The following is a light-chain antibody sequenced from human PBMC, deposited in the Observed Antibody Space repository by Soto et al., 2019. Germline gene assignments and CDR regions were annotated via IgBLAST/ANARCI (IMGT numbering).Light chain of an antibody. CDR2: KAS. CDR1: QTISSW. CDR3: QHYNSYSEA. J-gene: IGKJ1*01. Sequence: DIKMTQSPSTLSGSVGDRVTITCRASQTISSWLAWYQQKPGKAPKLLIYKASTLKSGVPSRFSGSGSGTEFTLTISSLQPDEFATYYCQHYNSYSEAVGQGTKVDIK. V-gene: IGKV1-5*03.